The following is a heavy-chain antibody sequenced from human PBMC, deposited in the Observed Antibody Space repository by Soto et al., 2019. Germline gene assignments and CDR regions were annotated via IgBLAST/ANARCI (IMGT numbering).Heavy chain of an antibody. CDR1: GFNISVNY. V-gene: IGHV3-53*01. J-gene: IGHJ6*02. Sequence: EVQLVESGGGLIQPGGSLRLSCAASGFNISVNYMNWVRQAPGKGLEWVSVINGGGSTNYADSVRGRFTISRDTSKNTLSLQMNSLRAEDTAVYYCVREYYYYGMDVWGQGTTVIVSS. CDR2: INGGGST. CDR3: VREYYYYGMDV.